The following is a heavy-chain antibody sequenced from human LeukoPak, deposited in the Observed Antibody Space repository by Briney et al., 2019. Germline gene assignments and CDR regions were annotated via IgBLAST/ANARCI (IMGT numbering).Heavy chain of an antibody. V-gene: IGHV1-46*01. Sequence: ASVKVSCKASGYTFTNYYMHWVRQAPRQGLEWMGIINPSCGSTSYAQKFQGRVTVTRDTSTSTVYMELSSLRSEDTAVYYCARDSAGSYYNPNRVRYFDYWGQGTLVTVSS. CDR3: ARDSAGSYYNPNRVRYFDY. CDR1: GYTFTNYY. D-gene: IGHD3-10*01. J-gene: IGHJ4*02. CDR2: INPSCGST.